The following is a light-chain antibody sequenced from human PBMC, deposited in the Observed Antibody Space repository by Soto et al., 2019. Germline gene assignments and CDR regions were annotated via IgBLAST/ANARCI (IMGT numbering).Light chain of an antibody. Sequence: DIAMTQSALCMTFNPWQASSISCRSSQRLLHKNGNNYFNWYLQKPGQAPRLLIYGTSSRATGFPDRFSGSGSGTDFTLTISRLEPEDFAVYYCQQYGSSPWTFGQGTKVDIK. CDR2: GTS. CDR1: QRLLHKNGNNY. V-gene: IGKV3-20*01. CDR3: QQYGSSPWT. J-gene: IGKJ1*01.